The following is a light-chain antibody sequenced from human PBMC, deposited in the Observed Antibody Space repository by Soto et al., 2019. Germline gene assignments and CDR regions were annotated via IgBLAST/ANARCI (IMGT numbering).Light chain of an antibody. Sequence: DIQMTQSPSAMSASVGDRVIITCRSSQPISNYLAWFQQKPGQAPKRLIYAASTLQSGVPSRFSGSGSGTEFTLTISSLQPEDFATYYCQQSYSTPQTFGQGTKVDIK. CDR2: AAS. J-gene: IGKJ1*01. CDR1: QPISNY. CDR3: QQSYSTPQT. V-gene: IGKV1-17*03.